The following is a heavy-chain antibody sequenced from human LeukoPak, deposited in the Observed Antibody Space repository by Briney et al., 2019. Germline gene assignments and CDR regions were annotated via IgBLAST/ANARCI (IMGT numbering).Heavy chain of an antibody. CDR3: GWVPQKSWRAAVAGNPYYYYYYIAV. CDR1: GGSLSSYY. D-gene: IGHD6-13*01. V-gene: IGHV4-59*01. CDR2: IYYSGST. Sequence: PSETLSLTCTVSGGSLSSYYWSWIRQPPGKGLEWIGYIYYSGSTNYNPSLKSRVTISVDTSKNQFSLKLSSVTAADTAVYYCGWVPQKSWRAAVAGNPYYYYYYIAVWGKRTTGTVSS. J-gene: IGHJ6*03.